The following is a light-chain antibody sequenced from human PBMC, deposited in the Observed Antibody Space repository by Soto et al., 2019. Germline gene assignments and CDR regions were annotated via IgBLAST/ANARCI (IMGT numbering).Light chain of an antibody. CDR1: QSISSW. V-gene: IGKV1-5*03. J-gene: IGKJ1*01. Sequence: DIQMTQSPSTLSASVGDRVTITCRASQSISSWLAWYQQKPGKAPKLLIYKASTLKSGVPLRFSGSGSGTEFTLTISSLQPDDFATYYCQQHNSYPWTFGQGTMV. CDR3: QQHNSYPWT. CDR2: KAS.